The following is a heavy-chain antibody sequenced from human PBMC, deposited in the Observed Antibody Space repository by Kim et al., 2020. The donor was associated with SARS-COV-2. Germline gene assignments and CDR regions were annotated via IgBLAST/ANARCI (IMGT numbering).Heavy chain of an antibody. Sequence: SETLSLTCTVSGGSISSGDYYWSWIRQPPGKGLEWIGYIYYSGSTYYNPSLNSRVTISVGTSKNQFSLKLSSVTAADTAVYYCARDLGGVRGYYYFDYWGQGTLVTVSS. CDR3: ARDLGGVRGYYYFDY. D-gene: IGHD3-10*01. J-gene: IGHJ4*02. CDR2: IYYSGST. CDR1: GGSISSGDYY. V-gene: IGHV4-30-4*01.